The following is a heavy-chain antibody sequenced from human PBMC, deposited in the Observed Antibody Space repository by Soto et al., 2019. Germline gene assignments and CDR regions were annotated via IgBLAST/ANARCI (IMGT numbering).Heavy chain of an antibody. D-gene: IGHD3-3*01. J-gene: IGHJ5*02. Sequence: PGGSLRLSCAASGFTFSSYAMHWVRQAPGKGLEWVAVISYDGSNKYYADSVKGRFTISRDNSKNTLYLQMNSLRAEDTAVYYCARDNARITIFGVVIIPAYNWFDPWGQGTLVTVSS. CDR3: ARDNARITIFGVVIIPAYNWFDP. CDR2: ISYDGSNK. CDR1: GFTFSSYA. V-gene: IGHV3-30-3*01.